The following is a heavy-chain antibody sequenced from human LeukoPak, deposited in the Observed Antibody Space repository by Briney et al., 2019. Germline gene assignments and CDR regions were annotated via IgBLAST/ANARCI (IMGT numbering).Heavy chain of an antibody. V-gene: IGHV3-48*01. Sequence: PGGSLRLSCAASGFTFSSYSMNWVRQAPGKGLEWGSYISSSSSTIYYADSVKGRFTISRDNAKNSLYLQMNSLRAEDTAVYYCARAQQQLVHQYDYYYGMDVWGQGTTVTVSS. J-gene: IGHJ6*02. CDR1: GFTFSSYS. CDR3: ARAQQQLVHQYDYYYGMDV. D-gene: IGHD6-13*01. CDR2: ISSSSSTI.